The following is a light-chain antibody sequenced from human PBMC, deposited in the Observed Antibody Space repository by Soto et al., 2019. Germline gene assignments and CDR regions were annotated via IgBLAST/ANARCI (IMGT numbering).Light chain of an antibody. J-gene: IGKJ1*01. CDR2: DAS. Sequence: DIHMTQSPSTLSASVGDSVTITCRAIQSISKYLAWYQQKPGKAPKLLIYDASSLESGVPSRFSGSGSGTEFTLTISSLQPDDFATYYCQQYNSYRWPFGQGTKVDIK. V-gene: IGKV1-5*01. CDR3: QQYNSYRWP. CDR1: QSISKY.